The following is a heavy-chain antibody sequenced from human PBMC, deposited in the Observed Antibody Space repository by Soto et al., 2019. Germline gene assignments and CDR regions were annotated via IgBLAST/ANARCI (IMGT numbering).Heavy chain of an antibody. CDR3: ARGQGHYQGMDV. J-gene: IGHJ6*02. V-gene: IGHV4-59*02. Sequence: QVQLQESGPGLVKASENLSLTCTVSGDSVNTYYWSWIRQPPGEGLEWIGYIYYSGSTNYNPSLKSRGTMSVDTSKNQFSLKLSSVTAADTAVYYCARGQGHYQGMDVWGQGTTVTVSS. CDR2: IYYSGST. CDR1: GDSVNTYY.